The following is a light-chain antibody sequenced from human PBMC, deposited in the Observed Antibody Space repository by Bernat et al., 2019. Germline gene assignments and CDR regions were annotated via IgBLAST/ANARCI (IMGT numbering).Light chain of an antibody. CDR2: EGS. CDR1: SSDVGSYNL. V-gene: IGLV2-23*01. Sequence: QSALTQPASVSGSPGQPITISCTGTSSDVGSYNLFSWYQQHPGKAPKFMIYEGSRRPSGVSNRFSGSKSGNTASLTISGLQAEDEADYYCCSYAGSSFYVFGTGTKVTVL. CDR3: CSYAGSSFYV. J-gene: IGLJ1*01.